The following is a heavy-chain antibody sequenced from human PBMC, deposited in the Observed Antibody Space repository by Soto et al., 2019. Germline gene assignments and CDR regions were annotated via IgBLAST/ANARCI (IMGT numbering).Heavy chain of an antibody. CDR2: INSDGRST. V-gene: IGHV3-74*01. CDR1: GFTFSSYW. J-gene: IGHJ4*02. Sequence: GGSLRLSCAASGFTFSSYWMHWVRQAPGKGLVWVSRINSDGRSTSYAESVKGRLTISRDNAKNTLYLQMNSLRAEDTAVYYCARDPRRGLIDYWGQGTLVTVSS. CDR3: ARDPRRGLIDY.